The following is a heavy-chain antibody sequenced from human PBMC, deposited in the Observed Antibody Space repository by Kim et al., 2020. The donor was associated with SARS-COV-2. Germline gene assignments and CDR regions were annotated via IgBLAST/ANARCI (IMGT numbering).Heavy chain of an antibody. CDR1: GGSVISSYYF. J-gene: IGHJ4*02. CDR3: ARGLRDGYNEHYFDY. D-gene: IGHD2-21*01. V-gene: IGHV4-39*07. Sequence: SETLSLTCTVSGGSVISSYYFWGWIRQPPGKGLEWIGSVFYSGSTYYNPSLKSRVTMPVDPSKNQFSLKLSAVTAADAAVYYCARGLRDGYNEHYFDYRGKGTRVTVSS. CDR2: VFYSGST.